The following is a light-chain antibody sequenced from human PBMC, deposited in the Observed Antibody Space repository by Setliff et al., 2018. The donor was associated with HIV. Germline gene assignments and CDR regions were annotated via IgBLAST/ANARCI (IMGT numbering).Light chain of an antibody. CDR2: EVT. J-gene: IGLJ1*01. CDR3: SSFTTRSTVV. CDR1: SSDVGAYDF. Sequence: QSVLTQPASVSGSPGQSITLSSTGTSSDVGAYDFVSWYQHHPGKAPKLIMYEVTNRPSGVSNRFSGSKSGNTASLTISGLQAEDEADYYCSSFTTRSTVVLGSGTKVTVL. V-gene: IGLV2-14*01.